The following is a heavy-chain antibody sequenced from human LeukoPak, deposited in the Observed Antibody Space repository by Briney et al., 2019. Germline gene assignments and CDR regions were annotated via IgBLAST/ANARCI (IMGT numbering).Heavy chain of an antibody. D-gene: IGHD3-22*01. V-gene: IGHV3-23*01. Sequence: GGSLRLSCAASGFTFSSYVMSWVRQAPGKGLEWVSFISASGRNTHYADSAKGRFTLSRDNYKNKLYLQMNSLRAEDTAVYYCAKHYYDSSGYFYYFDYWGQGTLVTVSS. CDR2: ISASGRNT. J-gene: IGHJ4*02. CDR3: AKHYYDSSGYFYYFDY. CDR1: GFTFSSYV.